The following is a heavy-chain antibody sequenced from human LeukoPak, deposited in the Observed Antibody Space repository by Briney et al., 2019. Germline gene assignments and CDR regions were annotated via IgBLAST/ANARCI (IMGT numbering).Heavy chain of an antibody. D-gene: IGHD5-24*01. Sequence: SETLSLTCAVYGGSFSGYYWSWIRQPPGKGLEWIGEINHSGSTNYNPSLESRVTISVDTSKNQFSLKLSSVTAADTAVYYCARRVDGYNPGLGYWGQGTLVTVSS. CDR3: ARRVDGYNPGLGY. CDR1: GGSFSGYY. CDR2: INHSGST. V-gene: IGHV4-34*01. J-gene: IGHJ4*02.